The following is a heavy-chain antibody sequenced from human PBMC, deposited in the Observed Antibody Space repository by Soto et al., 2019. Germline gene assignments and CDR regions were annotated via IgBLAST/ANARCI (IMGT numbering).Heavy chain of an antibody. Sequence: ASVNVSCKASGYTFTSYYMHWVRQAPGQGLEWMGIINPSGGSTSYAQKFQGRVTMTRDTSTSTVYMELSSLRSEDTAVYYCARDGGIAVAGPGGWFDPWGQGTLVTVSS. J-gene: IGHJ5*02. CDR3: ARDGGIAVAGPGGWFDP. V-gene: IGHV1-46*01. CDR1: GYTFTSYY. CDR2: INPSGGST. D-gene: IGHD6-19*01.